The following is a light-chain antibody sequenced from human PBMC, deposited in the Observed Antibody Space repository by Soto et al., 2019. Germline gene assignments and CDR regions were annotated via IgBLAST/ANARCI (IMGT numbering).Light chain of an antibody. V-gene: IGKV1-5*03. CDR2: EGS. CDR3: QQYDTYSRT. CDR1: QSVSNW. J-gene: IGKJ1*01. Sequence: DIQMTQSPSALSASVGDRVTITCRASQSVSNWLAWYRQKPGEAPKLLIYEGSTLERGDASRFSGSGSVTEFTLTVSSLQPDDFATFYCQQYDTYSRTFRQGTKVEVK.